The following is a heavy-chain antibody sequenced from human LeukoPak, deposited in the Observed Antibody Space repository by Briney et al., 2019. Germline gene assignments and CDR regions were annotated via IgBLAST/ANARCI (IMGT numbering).Heavy chain of an antibody. V-gene: IGHV4-39*01. CDR3: ARSGFSSGYYIGVGMDV. Sequence: SETLSLTCTVSGVSISSSSYYWGWIRQPPGKGLEWIGSIYYSGSTYYNPSLKSRVTISVDTSKNQFSLKLSSVTAADTAVYYCARSGFSSGYYIGVGMDVWGQGTTVTVSS. D-gene: IGHD3-3*01. CDR2: IYYSGST. CDR1: GVSISSSSYY. J-gene: IGHJ6*02.